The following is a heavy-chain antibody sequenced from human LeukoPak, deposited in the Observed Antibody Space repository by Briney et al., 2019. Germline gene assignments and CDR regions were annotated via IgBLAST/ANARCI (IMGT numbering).Heavy chain of an antibody. CDR1: SGSISSYY. V-gene: IGHV4-59*04. Sequence: PSETLSLTCTVSSGSISSYYWGWIRQPPGKGLEWIGSIYYSGTTYYNPSLKSRVTMSLDTSKNQFSLKVTSVTAADTAVYYCAKNLRGSPGAFDLWGQGTMVTFSS. CDR3: AKNLRGSPGAFDL. D-gene: IGHD5-12*01. CDR2: IYYSGTT. J-gene: IGHJ3*01.